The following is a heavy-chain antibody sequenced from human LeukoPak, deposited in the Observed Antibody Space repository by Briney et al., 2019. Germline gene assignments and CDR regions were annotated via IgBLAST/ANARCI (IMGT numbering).Heavy chain of an antibody. V-gene: IGHV3-30-3*01. CDR1: GFTFSSYA. CDR3: ARAPGIAAAGTGY. Sequence: PGGSLRLSCAASGFTFSSYAMHWVRQAPGKGLEWVAVISYDGSNKYYADSVKGRFTISRDNSKNTLYLQMNSLRAEDTAVYYCARAPGIAAAGTGYWGQGTLVTVSS. D-gene: IGHD6-13*01. CDR2: ISYDGSNK. J-gene: IGHJ4*02.